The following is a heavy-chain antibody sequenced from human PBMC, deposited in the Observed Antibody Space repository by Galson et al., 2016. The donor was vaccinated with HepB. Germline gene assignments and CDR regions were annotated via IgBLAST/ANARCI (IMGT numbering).Heavy chain of an antibody. CDR3: AREEYSSSPYDY. Sequence: SVKVSCKASGDTFRTFGISWVRQAPGQGLEWMGGIIPILGTANYAQKFQGRVTITADKSTSTAYIELSSLRSEDTAVYYCAREEYSSSPYDYWGQGTLVSVSS. CDR1: GDTFRTFG. V-gene: IGHV1-69*10. J-gene: IGHJ4*02. CDR2: IIPILGTA. D-gene: IGHD6-13*01.